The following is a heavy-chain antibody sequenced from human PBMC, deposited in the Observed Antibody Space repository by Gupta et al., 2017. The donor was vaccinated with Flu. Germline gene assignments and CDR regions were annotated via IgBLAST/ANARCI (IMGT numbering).Heavy chain of an antibody. V-gene: IGHV4-39*01. J-gene: IGHJ4*02. D-gene: IGHD4-17*01. CDR3: ARSGDYFDS. CDR2: VYYVRST. CDR1: GGSIVSSDYY. Sequence: QLQLQESSPGLVRPSETLSLTCPVSGGSIVSSDYYWSWIRQPPGKGLEYIGSVYYVRSTYYNLYLESRVTISIDTSKNQFSLKLISVTAADTALYYCARSGDYFDSWGQGALVTVSS.